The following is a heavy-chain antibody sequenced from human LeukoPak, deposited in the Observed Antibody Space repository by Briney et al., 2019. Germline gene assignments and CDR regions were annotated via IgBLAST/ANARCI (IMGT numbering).Heavy chain of an antibody. CDR1: GFTFSSYS. CDR2: ISSSSSYI. Sequence: PGGSLRLSCAASGFTFSSYSMNWVRQAPGKGLEWVSSISSSSSYIYYADSVKGRFTISRDNAKNSLYLQMNSLRAEDTAVYYCARDASIVVVPAAESSSFDYWGQGTLVTVSS. CDR3: ARDASIVVVPAAESSSFDY. D-gene: IGHD2-2*01. J-gene: IGHJ4*02. V-gene: IGHV3-21*01.